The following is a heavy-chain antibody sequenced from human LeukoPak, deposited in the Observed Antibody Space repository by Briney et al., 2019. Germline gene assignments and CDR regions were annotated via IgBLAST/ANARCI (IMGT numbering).Heavy chain of an antibody. Sequence: SETLPLTCTVSGGSISSSSYYWGWIRQPPGKGLEWIGSIYYSGSTYYNPSLKSRVTISVDTSKNQFSLKLSSVTAADTAVYYCARNPSDPDYDYVWGSYRTYYFDYWGQGTLVTVSS. CDR2: IYYSGST. CDR1: GGSISSSSYY. CDR3: ARNPSDPDYDYVWGSYRTYYFDY. D-gene: IGHD3-16*02. V-gene: IGHV4-39*01. J-gene: IGHJ4*02.